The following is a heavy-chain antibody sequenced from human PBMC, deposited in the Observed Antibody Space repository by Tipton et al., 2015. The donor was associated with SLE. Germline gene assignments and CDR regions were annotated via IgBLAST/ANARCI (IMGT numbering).Heavy chain of an antibody. V-gene: IGHV4-39*07. CDR2: MYYSGST. J-gene: IGHJ1*01. D-gene: IGHD2-2*01. CDR3: AVGYCSSTSCQREYFQH. CDR1: GGSISRRNYY. Sequence: TLSLTCAVSGGSISRRNYYWGWIRQPPGKGLEWLGSMYYSGSTQYNPSLRSRVTISVDTSKNQFSLKLSSVTAADTAVYYCAVGYCSSTSCQREYFQHWGQGTLVTVSS.